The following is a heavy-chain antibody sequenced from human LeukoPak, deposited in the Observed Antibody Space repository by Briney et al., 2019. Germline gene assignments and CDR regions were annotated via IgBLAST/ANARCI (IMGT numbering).Heavy chain of an antibody. Sequence: PGGSLRLSCAASGFTVSSNYMSWVRQAPGKGLEWVSVIYSGGSTYYADSVKGRFTISRDNSKNTLYLQMNSLRAEDTAVYYCARDHGYYGSGSLDYWGQGTLVTVSS. V-gene: IGHV3-53*01. CDR2: IYSGGST. D-gene: IGHD3-10*01. CDR1: GFTVSSNY. CDR3: ARDHGYYGSGSLDY. J-gene: IGHJ4*02.